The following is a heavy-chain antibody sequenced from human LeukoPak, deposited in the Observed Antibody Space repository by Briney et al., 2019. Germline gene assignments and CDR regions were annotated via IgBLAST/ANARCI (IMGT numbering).Heavy chain of an antibody. CDR2: IRYDGSNK. CDR3: ARVYSSSIQYYYYYYMDV. J-gene: IGHJ6*03. CDR1: GFTFSSYG. D-gene: IGHD6-13*01. V-gene: IGHV3-30*02. Sequence: PGGSLRLSCAASGFTFSSYGMHWVRQAPGKGLEWVAFIRYDGSNKYYADSVKGRFTISRDNSKNTLYLQMNSLKAEDTAVYYCARVYSSSIQYYYYYYMDVWGKGTTVTVSS.